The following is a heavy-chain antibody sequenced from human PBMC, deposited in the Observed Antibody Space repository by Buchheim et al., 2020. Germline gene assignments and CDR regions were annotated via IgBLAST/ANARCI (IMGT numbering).Heavy chain of an antibody. CDR1: GGSISSSSYY. CDR3: ARQTYSSSWYNYYYYYYMDV. Sequence: QLQLQESGPGLVKPSETLSLTCTVSGGSISSSSYYWGWIRQPPGKGLEWIGSIYYSGSTYYNPSLKSRVTISVDTSQNQFSLKLRFVTAADTAVYYCARQTYSSSWYNYYYYYYMDVWGKGTT. V-gene: IGHV4-39*01. J-gene: IGHJ6*03. D-gene: IGHD6-13*01. CDR2: IYYSGST.